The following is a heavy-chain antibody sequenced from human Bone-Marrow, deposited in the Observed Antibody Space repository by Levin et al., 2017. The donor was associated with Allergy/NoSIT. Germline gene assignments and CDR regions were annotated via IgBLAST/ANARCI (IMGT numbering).Heavy chain of an antibody. J-gene: IGHJ6*02. CDR1: NGSINGYF. V-gene: IGHV4-59*01. CDR2: VYFSGST. D-gene: IGHD6-19*01. Sequence: PSETLSLTCHVSNGSINGYFWTWIRQPPGKGLEWIGNVYFSGSTRYNPSLKSRVTISVHTSKRQFSLRLSSVTAADTAMYYCARAGVSSVRGVYYGMDVWGPGTTVTVSS. CDR3: ARAGVSSVRGVYYGMDV.